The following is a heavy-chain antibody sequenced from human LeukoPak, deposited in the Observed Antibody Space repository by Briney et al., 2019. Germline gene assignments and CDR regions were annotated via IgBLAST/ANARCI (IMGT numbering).Heavy chain of an antibody. CDR2: ISGSGGST. CDR1: GFTFSSYA. J-gene: IGHJ4*02. D-gene: IGHD3-22*01. V-gene: IGHV3-23*01. Sequence: GGSLRLSCAASGFTFSSYAMRWVRQAPGKGLEWVSAISGSGGSTYYADSVKGRFTISRDNSKNTLYLQMNSLRAEDTAVYYCAKVDYYDSSGYYWGQGTLVTVSS. CDR3: AKVDYYDSSGYY.